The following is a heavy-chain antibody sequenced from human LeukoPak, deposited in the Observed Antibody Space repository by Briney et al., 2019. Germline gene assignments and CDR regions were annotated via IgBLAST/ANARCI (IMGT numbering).Heavy chain of an antibody. V-gene: IGHV1-69*04. CDR2: IIPILGIA. D-gene: IGHD1-1*01. Sequence: SVKVSCKASGGTFSSYAISWVRQAPGQGLEWMGRIIPILGIANYAQKFQGRVTITADKSTSTAYMELSSLRSEDTAVYYCARVRIPWTARYYFDYWGQGTLVTVSS. J-gene: IGHJ4*02. CDR1: GGTFSSYA. CDR3: ARVRIPWTARYYFDY.